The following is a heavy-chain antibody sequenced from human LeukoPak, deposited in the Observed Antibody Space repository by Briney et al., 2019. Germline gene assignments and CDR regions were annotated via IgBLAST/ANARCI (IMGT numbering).Heavy chain of an antibody. J-gene: IGHJ4*02. CDR2: IYYSGST. D-gene: IGHD3-10*01. CDR3: ARAPYYYGSGSYYRVSTEYYFDY. CDR1: GGSISSGDYY. Sequence: SETLSLTCTVSGGSISSGDYYWSWIRQPPGKGLEWIGYIYYSGSTYYNPSLKSRVTISVDTSKNQFSLKLSSVTAADTAVYYCARAPYYYGSGSYYRVSTEYYFDYWGQGTLVTVSS. V-gene: IGHV4-30-4*01.